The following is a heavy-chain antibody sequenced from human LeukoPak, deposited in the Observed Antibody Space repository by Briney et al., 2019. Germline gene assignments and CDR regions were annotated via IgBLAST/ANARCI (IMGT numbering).Heavy chain of an antibody. Sequence: PGGSRRLSCAASGFTFSSYAMSWVRQAPGKGLEWVSYIGSSGSTVYYADSVKGRFTISRDNAKNSLYMQMESLRDEDTAIYYCARDTLEYSNSPDALDIWGQGTMVTVSS. J-gene: IGHJ3*02. CDR3: ARDTLEYSNSPDALDI. CDR1: GFTFSSYA. CDR2: IGSSGSTV. V-gene: IGHV3-48*02. D-gene: IGHD4-23*01.